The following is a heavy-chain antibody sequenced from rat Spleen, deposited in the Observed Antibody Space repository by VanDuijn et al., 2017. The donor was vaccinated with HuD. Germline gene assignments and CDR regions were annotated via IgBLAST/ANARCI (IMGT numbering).Heavy chain of an antibody. Sequence: EVQLVESGGGLVQPGRSLKLSCVASGFTFNSYWMTWIRQAPGRGLEWVASITHTGGSTYYPDSVKVRITISRANAKSTLYLQMNSLRSEDTATYYCTRGQGYYGYRPGDYWGQGFMVTVSS. CDR2: ITHTGGST. V-gene: IGHV5-31*01. CDR1: GFTFNSYW. J-gene: IGHJ2*01. D-gene: IGHD1-7*01. CDR3: TRGQGYYGYRPGDY.